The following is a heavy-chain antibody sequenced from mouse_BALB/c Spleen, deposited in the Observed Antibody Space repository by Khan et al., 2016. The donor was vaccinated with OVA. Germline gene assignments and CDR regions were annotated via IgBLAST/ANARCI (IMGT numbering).Heavy chain of an antibody. Sequence: QVQLQQSGAELAKPGASVKMSCKASGYTFTSYWMHWVKQRPGQGLEWIGYINPSTGYTEYNQKFKDKATLTADKSSSTAYMQLSSLTSEDSAVYYCARYYYGSGPDYWGQGTTLTVSS. CDR3: ARYYYGSGPDY. CDR1: GYTFTSYW. J-gene: IGHJ2*01. V-gene: IGHV1-7*01. CDR2: INPSTGYT. D-gene: IGHD1-1*01.